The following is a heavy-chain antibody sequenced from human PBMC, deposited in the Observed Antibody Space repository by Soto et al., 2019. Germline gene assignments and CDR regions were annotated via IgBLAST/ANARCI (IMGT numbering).Heavy chain of an antibody. V-gene: IGHV1-2*04. CDR3: ARDLGGGELRLGFSWFDP. J-gene: IGHJ5*02. Sequence: ASVKVSCKASGYTFTGYYMHWVRQAPGQGLEWMGWINPNSGGTNFAQKFQGWVTMTRDTSISTAYMELSRLRSDDTAGYYCARDLGGGELRLGFSWFDPWGQGTLVTVSS. D-gene: IGHD1-26*01. CDR2: INPNSGGT. CDR1: GYTFTGYY.